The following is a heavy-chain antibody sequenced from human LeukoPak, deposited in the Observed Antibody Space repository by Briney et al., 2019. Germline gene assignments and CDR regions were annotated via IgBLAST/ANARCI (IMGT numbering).Heavy chain of an antibody. Sequence: GGSLRLSCAASGFTFSSYAMSWVRQAPGKGLEWVSAISGSGGSTYYADSVKGRFTISRDNSKNTLYLQMNSLRAEDTAVYYCAKVLLGYCSSTSCYTTYHFDYWGQGTLVTVSS. CDR3: AKVLLGYCSSTSCYTTYHFDY. V-gene: IGHV3-23*01. D-gene: IGHD2-2*02. J-gene: IGHJ4*02. CDR2: ISGSGGST. CDR1: GFTFSSYA.